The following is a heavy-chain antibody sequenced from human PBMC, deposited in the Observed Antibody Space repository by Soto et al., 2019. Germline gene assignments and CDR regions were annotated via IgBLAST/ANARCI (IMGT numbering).Heavy chain of an antibody. CDR2: IRYDGSNI. D-gene: IGHD3-10*01. CDR3: AKVYGSGSYYNWADY. Sequence: GGSLRLSCAASGSIFRGYGMHWVRQAPGKGLEWVAVIRYDGSNINYADSVMGRFTISRDNSKNTLYLQMNSLRAEDTAVYYYAKVYGSGSYYNWADYWGQGTLVTVSS. CDR1: GSIFRGYG. J-gene: IGHJ4*02. V-gene: IGHV3-33*06.